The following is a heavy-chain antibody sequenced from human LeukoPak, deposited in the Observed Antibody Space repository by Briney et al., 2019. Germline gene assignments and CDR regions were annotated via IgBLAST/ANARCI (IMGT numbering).Heavy chain of an antibody. Sequence: GGSLRLSCAASGFTFSSYAMHWVRQAPGKGLEWVAVISYDGSNKYYADSVKGRFTISRDNSKNTLYLQMNSLRAEDTAVYYCARDGGKGSGCFDYWGQGTLVTVSS. CDR1: GFTFSSYA. CDR2: ISYDGSNK. D-gene: IGHD6-19*01. V-gene: IGHV3-30*04. J-gene: IGHJ4*02. CDR3: ARDGGKGSGCFDY.